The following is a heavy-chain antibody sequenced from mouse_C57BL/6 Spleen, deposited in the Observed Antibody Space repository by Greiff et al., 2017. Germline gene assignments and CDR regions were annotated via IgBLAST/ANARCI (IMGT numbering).Heavy chain of an antibody. J-gene: IGHJ2*01. CDR3: ARGSYYDGHFDY. D-gene: IGHD2-4*01. Sequence: EVQLVESGGGLVKPGGSLKLSCAASGFTFSSYAMSWVRQTPEKRLEWVATISDGGSYTYDPDNVKGRFTISRDNAKNNLYLQMSHLKSEDTAMYYCARGSYYDGHFDYWGQGTTLTVSS. V-gene: IGHV5-4*01. CDR2: ISDGGSYT. CDR1: GFTFSSYA.